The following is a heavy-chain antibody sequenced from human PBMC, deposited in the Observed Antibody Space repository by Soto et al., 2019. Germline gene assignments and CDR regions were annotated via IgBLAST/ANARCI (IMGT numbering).Heavy chain of an antibody. V-gene: IGHV1-18*01. CDR3: ARAGSGYLDY. Sequence: ASVKVSCKASGYTFTSYGIYWVRQAPGQGLEWMGWISAYNGDANYAQNFQGRVTLTTDTSTNTAYMELRSLRSDDTAVYFCARAGSGYLDYWGQGAVVTVSS. J-gene: IGHJ4*02. D-gene: IGHD3-3*01. CDR1: GYTFTSYG. CDR2: ISAYNGDA.